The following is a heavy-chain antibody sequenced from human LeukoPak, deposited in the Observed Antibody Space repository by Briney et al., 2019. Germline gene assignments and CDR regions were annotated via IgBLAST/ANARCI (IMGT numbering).Heavy chain of an antibody. D-gene: IGHD3-9*01. Sequence: GGSLRLSCAASGFTFSSYAMHWVRQAPGKGLEWVAVISYDGSNKYYADSVKGRFTISRDNSKNTLYLQMNSLRAEDTAAYYCARGVLRYFDWLLDAFDIWGQGTMVTVSS. CDR1: GFTFSSYA. CDR2: ISYDGSNK. V-gene: IGHV3-30-3*01. CDR3: ARGVLRYFDWLLDAFDI. J-gene: IGHJ3*02.